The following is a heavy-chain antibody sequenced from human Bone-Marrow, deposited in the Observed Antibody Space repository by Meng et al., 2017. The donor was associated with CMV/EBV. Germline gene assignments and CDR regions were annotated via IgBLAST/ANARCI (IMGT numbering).Heavy chain of an antibody. CDR2: IYPGDSDT. D-gene: IGHD2-2*01. V-gene: IGHV5-51*01. CDR3: ARYTRDDIVVVPAAISYYGMDV. J-gene: IGHJ6*02. Sequence: KVSCKGSGYSFTSYGIGWVRQMPGKGLEWMGIIYPGDSDTRYTPSCQGQVTISADKSISTAYLQWSSLKVSDTAMYYCARYTRDDIVVVPAAISYYGMDVWGQGTTVTVSS. CDR1: GYSFTSYG.